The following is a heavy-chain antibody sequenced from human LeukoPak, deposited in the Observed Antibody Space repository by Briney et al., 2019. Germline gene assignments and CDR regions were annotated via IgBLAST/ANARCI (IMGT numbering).Heavy chain of an antibody. CDR2: IYYSGST. Sequence: PSETLSLTCTVSGGSISSSSYYWGWIRQPPGKGLEWIGSIYYSGSTYYNPSLKSRVTISVDTSKNQFSLKLSSVTAADTAVYYCARGPLRETNDAFDIWGQGTMVTVSS. CDR1: GGSISSSSYY. CDR3: ARGPLRETNDAFDI. D-gene: IGHD1-14*01. J-gene: IGHJ3*02. V-gene: IGHV4-39*07.